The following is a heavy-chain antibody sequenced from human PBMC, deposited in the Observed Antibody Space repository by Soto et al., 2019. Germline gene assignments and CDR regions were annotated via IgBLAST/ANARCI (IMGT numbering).Heavy chain of an antibody. D-gene: IGHD1-26*01. CDR3: ARDQGGSYYY. CDR1: GDTFDTFA. Sequence: ASVKVSCKASGDTFDTFAISWVRQAPGKGLEWMGWISAYNGNTNYAQKLQGRVTMTTDTSTSTAYMELRSLRSDDTAVYYCARDQGGSYYYWGQGTLVTV. J-gene: IGHJ4*02. V-gene: IGHV1-18*01. CDR2: ISAYNGNT.